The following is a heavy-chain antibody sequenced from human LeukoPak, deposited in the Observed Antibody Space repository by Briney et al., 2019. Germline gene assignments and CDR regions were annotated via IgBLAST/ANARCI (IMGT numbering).Heavy chain of an antibody. V-gene: IGHV3-30*18. J-gene: IGHJ4*02. CDR1: GFTFSSYG. CDR3: AKPYYYGSRSYMDY. D-gene: IGHD3-10*01. CDR2: ISYDGRNT. Sequence: GGSLRLSCAASGFTFSSYGMHWVRQAPGKGLEWVAVISYDGRNTYYADSVKGRFTISRDNSKNMLYLQMNSLRAEDTAVYYCAKPYYYGSRSYMDYWGQGTLVTVSS.